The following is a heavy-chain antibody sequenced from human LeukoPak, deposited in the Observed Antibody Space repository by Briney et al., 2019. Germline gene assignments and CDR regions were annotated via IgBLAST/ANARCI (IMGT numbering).Heavy chain of an antibody. Sequence: GGSLRLSCAASGFTFSTYEMNWVRRAPGKGLEWVSDISGSGSTIHYADSVKGRFTISRDNAKNSLYLQMNSLRAADTAVYYCARITGSSFDYWGQGTLVTVSS. CDR3: ARITGSSFDY. D-gene: IGHD1-20*01. J-gene: IGHJ4*02. CDR1: GFTFSTYE. CDR2: ISGSGSTI. V-gene: IGHV3-48*03.